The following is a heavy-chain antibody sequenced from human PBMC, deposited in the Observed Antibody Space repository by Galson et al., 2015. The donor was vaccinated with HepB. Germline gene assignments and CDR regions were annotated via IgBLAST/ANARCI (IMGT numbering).Heavy chain of an antibody. V-gene: IGHV3-74*01. D-gene: IGHD2-2*01. CDR3: ARVARYCGGASCYGWFDP. CDR2: INSDGTYI. CDR1: GFTFSSYW. Sequence: SLRLSCAASGFTFSSYWMHWVRQAPGKGLVWVSRINSDGTYITYADSVKGRFTISRDNAKNTLHLQMNSLRAEDTAVYYCARVARYCGGASCYGWFDPWGQGTQVTVSS. J-gene: IGHJ5*02.